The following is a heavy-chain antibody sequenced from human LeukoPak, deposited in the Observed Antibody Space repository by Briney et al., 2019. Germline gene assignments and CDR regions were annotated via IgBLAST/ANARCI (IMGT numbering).Heavy chain of an antibody. Sequence: GGSLRLSCTASGFTFTNYWMSWVRQAPGKGLEWVANIKQDGSEKYYMDSVKGRCTISRDNAKNSLHLQMNSLRAEDTAVYYCARGMGATDLTLYFDYWGQGTLVTVSS. CDR2: IKQDGSEK. J-gene: IGHJ4*02. D-gene: IGHD1-26*01. CDR1: GFTFTNYW. V-gene: IGHV3-7*01. CDR3: ARGMGATDLTLYFDY.